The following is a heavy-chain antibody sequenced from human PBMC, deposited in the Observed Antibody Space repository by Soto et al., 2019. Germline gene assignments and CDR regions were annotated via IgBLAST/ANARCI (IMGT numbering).Heavy chain of an antibody. CDR2: IIPIFGTA. V-gene: IGHV1-69*13. CDR3: ARVSGDYVHETWFDP. Sequence: SVKVSCKASGCTFSSYAISWVRQAPGQGLEWMGGIIPIFGTANYAQKFQGRVTITADESTSTAYMELSSLRSEDTAVYYCARVSGDYVHETWFDPWGQGTMVTVSS. D-gene: IGHD4-17*01. CDR1: GCTFSSYA. J-gene: IGHJ5*02.